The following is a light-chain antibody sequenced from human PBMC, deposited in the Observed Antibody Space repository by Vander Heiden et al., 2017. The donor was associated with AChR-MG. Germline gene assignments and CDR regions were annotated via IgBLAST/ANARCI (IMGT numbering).Light chain of an antibody. Sequence: FHLSPSPSAMSASVGDRVTITCRASQGISNFLAWYQQKPGIAPKLLVFAASSLQSGVPSRFSGSGSGTEFSLTISSLQPEDFATYYCIQHKSYPLTFGQGTKVEIK. CDR2: AAS. CDR3: IQHKSYPLT. CDR1: QGISNF. J-gene: IGKJ1*01. V-gene: IGKV1-17*03.